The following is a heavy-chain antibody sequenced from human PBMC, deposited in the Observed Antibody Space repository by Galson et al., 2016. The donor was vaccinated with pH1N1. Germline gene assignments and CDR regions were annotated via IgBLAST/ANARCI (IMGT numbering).Heavy chain of an antibody. J-gene: IGHJ5*02. CDR2: INPENGDT. V-gene: IGHV1-2*02. CDR1: GYTFTGHY. Sequence: SVKVSCKASGYTFTGHYMHWVRQAPGRGLEWMGWINPENGDTKYAQKFQDRVNMTRDTSNSTAYMEVNRLTSDYTAVYYCARIIRYSSGLDPWGQGTLVTVSS. D-gene: IGHD2-21*01. CDR3: ARIIRYSSGLDP.